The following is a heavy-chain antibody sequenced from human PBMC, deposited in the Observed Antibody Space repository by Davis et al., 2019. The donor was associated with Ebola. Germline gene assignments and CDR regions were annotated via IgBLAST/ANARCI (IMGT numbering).Heavy chain of an antibody. Sequence: GESLKISCAASGFTFSSYAMHWVRQAPGKGLEWVSAISGSGGSTYYAGSVKGRFTISRDNSRNTLYLQMNSLRAEDTAVYYCARRSGYNYGYEGMDVWGKGTTVTVSS. J-gene: IGHJ6*04. V-gene: IGHV3-23*01. CDR1: GFTFSSYA. D-gene: IGHD5-18*01. CDR3: ARRSGYNYGYEGMDV. CDR2: ISGSGGST.